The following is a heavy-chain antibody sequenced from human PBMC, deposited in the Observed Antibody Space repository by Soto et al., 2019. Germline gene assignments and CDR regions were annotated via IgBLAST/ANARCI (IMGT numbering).Heavy chain of an antibody. CDR3: ATGGYCSSTSCYNFFDY. Sequence: GESLKISCKGSGYSFTTYWIGWVRHMPGKGLEWMGIIYPGDSDTRYSPSFQGQVTISADKSISTAYLQWSSLKASDTAMYNCATGGYCSSTSCYNFFDYWGQGTLVTVSS. CDR1: GYSFTTYW. V-gene: IGHV5-51*01. CDR2: IYPGDSDT. J-gene: IGHJ4*02. D-gene: IGHD2-2*02.